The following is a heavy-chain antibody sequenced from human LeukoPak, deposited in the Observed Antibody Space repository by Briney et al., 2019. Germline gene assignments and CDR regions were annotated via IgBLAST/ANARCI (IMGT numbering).Heavy chain of an antibody. V-gene: IGHV5-51*01. D-gene: IGHD3-10*01. J-gene: IGHJ4*02. CDR2: IYPGDSDT. Sequence: GESLKISCKGSGYRFSSYWIGWVRQRPGKVLEWMGTIYPGDSDTRYSPSFQGQVTISADTSMTAAYLQWSSLKASDTAIYYCARRNRAEGSIDYWGQGTLVTVSS. CDR3: ARRNRAEGSIDY. CDR1: GYRFSSYW.